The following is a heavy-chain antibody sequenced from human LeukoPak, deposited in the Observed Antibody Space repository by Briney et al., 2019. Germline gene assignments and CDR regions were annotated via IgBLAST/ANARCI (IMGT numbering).Heavy chain of an antibody. D-gene: IGHD1-26*01. V-gene: IGHV3-11*01. Sequence: GGSLRLSCAASGFTFSDYYMSWIRQAPGKGLEWVSYISSSGSTIYYADSVKGRFTISRDNAKNSLYLQMNSLRAEDTAVYYCARGIWASGSHPNWFDPWGQGTLVAVSS. J-gene: IGHJ5*02. CDR3: ARGIWASGSHPNWFDP. CDR1: GFTFSDYY. CDR2: ISSSGSTI.